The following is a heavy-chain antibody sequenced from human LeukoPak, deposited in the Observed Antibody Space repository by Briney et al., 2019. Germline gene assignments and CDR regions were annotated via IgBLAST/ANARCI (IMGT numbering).Heavy chain of an antibody. CDR2: ISWNSGSI. CDR1: GFTFDDYA. V-gene: IGHV3-9*03. J-gene: IGHJ4*02. Sequence: GRSLRLSCAASGFTFDDYAMHWVRQAPGKGLEWVSGISWNSGSIMYADSVKGRFTISRDNAKNSLYLQMNSLRAEDMALYYCAKDIYGGNSFAWNFDYWGQGTLATVSS. D-gene: IGHD4-23*01. CDR3: AKDIYGGNSFAWNFDY.